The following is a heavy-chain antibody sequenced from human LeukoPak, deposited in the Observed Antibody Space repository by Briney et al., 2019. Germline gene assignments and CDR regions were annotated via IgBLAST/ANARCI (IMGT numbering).Heavy chain of an antibody. J-gene: IGHJ6*04. D-gene: IGHD3-10*01. Sequence: SETLSLTCSVSGDSISTSYWSWIRQPPGKGLEWIGYIHYTGSTNYNPSLKSRVIISVDTSKTHFSLKLSSVTAADTAVYYCTRASGQDLRPYYYNYGMDVWGKGTTVTVSS. V-gene: IGHV4-59*01. CDR1: GDSISTSY. CDR3: TRASGQDLRPYYYNYGMDV. CDR2: IHYTGST.